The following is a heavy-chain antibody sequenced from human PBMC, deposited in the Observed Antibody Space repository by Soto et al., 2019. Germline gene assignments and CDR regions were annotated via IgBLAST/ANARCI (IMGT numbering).Heavy chain of an antibody. D-gene: IGHD7-27*01. CDR1: GGSFSNYA. CDR2: INVGRGNL. Sequence: QVKLVQSGAEVRKPGASVKVSCKASGGSFSNYAIHWVRQAPGQGLEWMGWINVGRGNLKYSERFQGSFFMTKDTTGNTPVLELTNLKSEDTDVYFWAGDQDDYRANGGRFEYGGPGTAVTVSS. J-gene: IGHJ4*02. V-gene: IGHV1-3*01. CDR3: AGDQDDYRANGGRFEY.